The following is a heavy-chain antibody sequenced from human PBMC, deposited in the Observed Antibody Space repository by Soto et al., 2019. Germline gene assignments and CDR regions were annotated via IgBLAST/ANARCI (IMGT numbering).Heavy chain of an antibody. CDR1: GFTFSSYG. V-gene: IGHV3-30*18. CDR2: ISYDGSNK. D-gene: IGHD5-12*01. CDR3: AKVDIVATTWYYFDY. Sequence: GGSLRLSCAASGFTFSSYGMHWVRQAPGKGLEWVAVISYDGSNKYYADSVKGRFTISRDNSKNTLYLQMNSLGAEDTAVYYCAKVDIVATTWYYFDYWGQGTLVTVSS. J-gene: IGHJ4*02.